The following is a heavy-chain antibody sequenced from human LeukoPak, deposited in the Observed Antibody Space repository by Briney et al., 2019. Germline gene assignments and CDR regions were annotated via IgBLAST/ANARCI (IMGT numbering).Heavy chain of an antibody. J-gene: IGHJ4*02. CDR2: TSHGGVS. CDR1: EGSISSSDC. Sequence: SGTLSLTCAVSEGSISSSDCWSWVRQAPGKGLEWIGETSHGGVSHYNPSLKSRVTISLDKSKNQFSLNLNSVTAADTAVYYCARNRPGGWLFDYWDQGILVTVSS. V-gene: IGHV4-4*02. D-gene: IGHD6-19*01. CDR3: ARNRPGGWLFDY.